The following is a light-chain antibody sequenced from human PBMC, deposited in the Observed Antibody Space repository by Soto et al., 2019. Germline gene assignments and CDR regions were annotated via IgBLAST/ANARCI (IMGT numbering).Light chain of an antibody. V-gene: IGKV2D-30*01. Sequence: DVVMTQSPLSLPVTLGQPASISCRSRQSLVYSDGNTYLNWFQQRPGQSPRRLIYKVSNWDSGVPDRLSGSGSGTDFTLKISRVEAEDVGVYYCMQGLETPNFGPGTKVDIK. CDR3: MQGLETPN. J-gene: IGKJ3*01. CDR1: QSLVYSDGNTY. CDR2: KVS.